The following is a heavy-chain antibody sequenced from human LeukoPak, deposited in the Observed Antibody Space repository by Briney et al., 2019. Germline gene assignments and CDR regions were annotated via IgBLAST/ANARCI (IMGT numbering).Heavy chain of an antibody. CDR1: GGTFSSYA. CDR2: IIPIFGTA. J-gene: IGHJ3*02. Sequence: SVKVSCKASGGTFSSYAISWVRQAPGQGLEWMGGIIPIFGTANYAQKFQGRVTITTDESTSTAYMELSSLRSEDTAVYYCARDSYDRRGYFSQDSFDIWVQGTMVTVSS. V-gene: IGHV1-69*05. D-gene: IGHD3-22*01. CDR3: ARDSYDRRGYFSQDSFDI.